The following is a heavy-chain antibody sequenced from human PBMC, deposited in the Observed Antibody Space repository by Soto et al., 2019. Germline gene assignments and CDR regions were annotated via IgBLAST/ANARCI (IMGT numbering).Heavy chain of an antibody. CDR3: AKPGGVYWYFDL. V-gene: IGHV3-23*01. Sequence: PGGSLRLSCAASGFTLRDYAMTWVRQAPGKGLEWVSSLSGRGGNTYYADSVKGRFTISGANSENTLFLQMSSLRAEDTATYYCAKPGGVYWYFDLWGRGTLVTVSS. D-gene: IGHD3-3*01. CDR2: LSGRGGNT. CDR1: GFTLRDYA. J-gene: IGHJ2*01.